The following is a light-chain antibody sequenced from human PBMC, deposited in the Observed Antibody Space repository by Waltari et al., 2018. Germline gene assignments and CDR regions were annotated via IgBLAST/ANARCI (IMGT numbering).Light chain of an antibody. CDR1: QGISSY. CDR3: QKLNSYPPTT. J-gene: IGKJ5*01. V-gene: IGKV1-9*01. CDR2: SAS. Sequence: DIQLTQSPSFLSASVGDRVTITCRASQGISSYLAWYQQKPGRAPKLLIYSASTLQSWVPSRFSGSGSGTEFTLTISSLQPEDFATYYCQKLNSYPPTTFGQGTRLEIK.